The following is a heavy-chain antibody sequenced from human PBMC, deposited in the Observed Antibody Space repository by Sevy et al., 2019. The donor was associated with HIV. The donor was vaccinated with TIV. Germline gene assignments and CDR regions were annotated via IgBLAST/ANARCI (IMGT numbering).Heavy chain of an antibody. CDR1: GFTFTYAW. V-gene: IGHV3-15*01. J-gene: IGHJ6*02. D-gene: IGHD2-8*02. CDR3: STDPIIVLLVTDGMDV. Sequence: GGSLRLSCAASGFTFTYAWMTWVRQAPGKGLEWVGRIKSKADGDTIDYAAPVKGRFTISRDDSKNTLYLQMNSLKTEDTGVYYCSTDPIIVLLVTDGMDVWGQWTTVTVSS. CDR2: IKSKADGDTI.